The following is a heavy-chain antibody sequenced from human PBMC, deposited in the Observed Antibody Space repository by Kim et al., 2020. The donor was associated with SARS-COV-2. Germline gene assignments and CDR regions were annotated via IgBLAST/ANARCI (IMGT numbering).Heavy chain of an antibody. CDR2: ISAYNGNT. D-gene: IGHD3-9*01. J-gene: IGHJ4*02. CDR1: GYTFTSYG. Sequence: ASVKVSCKASGYTFTSYGISWVRQAPGQGLEWMGWISAYNGNTNYAQKLQGRVTMTTDTSTSTAYMELRSLRSDDTAVYYCARGSPGDRYFDWLGFDYWGQGTLVTVSS. V-gene: IGHV1-18*01. CDR3: ARGSPGDRYFDWLGFDY.